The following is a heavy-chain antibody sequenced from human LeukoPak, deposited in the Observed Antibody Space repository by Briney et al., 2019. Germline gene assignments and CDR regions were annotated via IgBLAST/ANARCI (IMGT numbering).Heavy chain of an antibody. J-gene: IGHJ4*02. Sequence: SVKVSCKASGGTFSSYAISWVRQAPGHGLEWMGGIIPIFGTANYAQKFQGRVTIAADKSTSTAYMELSSLRSEDTAVYYCARRGGYSGYDYYYFDYWGQGTLVTVSS. D-gene: IGHD5-12*01. CDR1: GGTFSSYA. V-gene: IGHV1-69*06. CDR3: ARRGGYSGYDYYYFDY. CDR2: IIPIFGTA.